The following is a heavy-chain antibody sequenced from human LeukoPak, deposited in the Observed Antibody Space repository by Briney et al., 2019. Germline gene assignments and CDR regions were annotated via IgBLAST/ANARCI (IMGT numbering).Heavy chain of an antibody. CDR1: GFTFSSYA. CDR2: FSGGSGKT. V-gene: IGHV3-23*01. J-gene: IGHJ4*02. D-gene: IGHD5-12*01. CDR3: AKSIVATITDFDY. Sequence: PGGSLRLSCAASGFTFSSYAMSWVRQAPGKGLEWVSTFSGGSGKTYYADSVKGRFTISRDNSKNTLYLQMNSLRAEDTAVYYCAKSIVATITDFDYWGQGTLVTVSS.